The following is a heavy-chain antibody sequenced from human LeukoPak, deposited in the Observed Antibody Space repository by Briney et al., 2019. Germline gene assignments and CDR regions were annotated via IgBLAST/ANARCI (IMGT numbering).Heavy chain of an antibody. Sequence: GSLRLSCAASKFTFRKHWMSWVRQAPGKGLEWVAVISYDGSNKYYADSVKGRFTISRDNSKNTLYLQMNSLRAEDTAVYYCAKRVAARSGANDYWGQGTLVTVSS. CDR2: ISYDGSNK. J-gene: IGHJ4*02. V-gene: IGHV3-30*18. D-gene: IGHD6-6*01. CDR3: AKRVAARSGANDY. CDR1: KFTFRKHW.